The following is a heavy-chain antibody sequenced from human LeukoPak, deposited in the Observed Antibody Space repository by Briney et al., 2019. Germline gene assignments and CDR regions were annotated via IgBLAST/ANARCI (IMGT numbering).Heavy chain of an antibody. V-gene: IGHV1-69*06. CDR1: GGTFSSYA. Sequence: GASVKVSCKASGGTFSSYAISWVRQAPGQGLEWMGGIIPIFGTANYAQKFQGRVTMTGDTSISTAYMELSSLRSDDTAVYYCAKGTSSIAEWELSPDDAFDIWGQGTMVTVSS. CDR3: AKGTSSIAEWELSPDDAFDI. D-gene: IGHD1-26*01. CDR2: IIPIFGTA. J-gene: IGHJ3*02.